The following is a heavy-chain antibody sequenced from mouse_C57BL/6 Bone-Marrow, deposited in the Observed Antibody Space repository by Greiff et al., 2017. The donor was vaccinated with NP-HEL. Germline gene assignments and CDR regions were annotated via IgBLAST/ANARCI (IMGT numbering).Heavy chain of an antibody. CDR1: GYTFTDYY. CDR3: ARSGGIYYGNSWFAY. Sequence: VKLVESGAELVRPGASVKLSCKASGYTFTDYYINWVKQRPGQGLEWIARIYPGSGNTYYNEKFKGKATLTAEKSSSTAYMQLSSLTSEDSAVYFCARSGGIYYGNSWFAYWGQGTLVTVSA. V-gene: IGHV1-76*01. J-gene: IGHJ3*01. D-gene: IGHD2-1*01. CDR2: IYPGSGNT.